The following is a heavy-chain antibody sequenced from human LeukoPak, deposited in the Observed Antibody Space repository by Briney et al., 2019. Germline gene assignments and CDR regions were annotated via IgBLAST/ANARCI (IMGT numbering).Heavy chain of an antibody. CDR3: AKDLHYNDGRWEFDP. D-gene: IGHD5-24*01. J-gene: IGHJ5*02. V-gene: IGHV3-23*01. CDR1: EFTFRIFY. Sequence: PGGSLRLSCAASEFTFRIFYMSWVRQAPGKGLEWVSGVVGGGTTYYADSVKGRFTLSKDNSKKTVYLQMNSLRVEDTAIYYCAKDLHYNDGRWEFDPWGQGTLATVSS. CDR2: VVGGGTT.